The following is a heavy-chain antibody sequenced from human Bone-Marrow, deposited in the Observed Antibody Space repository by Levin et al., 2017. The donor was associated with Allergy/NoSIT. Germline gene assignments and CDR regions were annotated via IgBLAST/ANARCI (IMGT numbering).Heavy chain of an antibody. CDR2: ISGGGLSK. D-gene: IGHD4-23*01. J-gene: IGHJ4*02. V-gene: IGHV3-23*01. Sequence: GGSLRLSCAASGFTFSSYAMTWVRQAPGKGLEWVSGISGGGLSKYYADSVKGRFTISRDNSQNTVYLLMNSLRGEDTAVYYCAKSANWDPTTVETRFDYWGQGTLVGVSS. CDR3: AKSANWDPTTVETRFDY. CDR1: GFTFSSYA.